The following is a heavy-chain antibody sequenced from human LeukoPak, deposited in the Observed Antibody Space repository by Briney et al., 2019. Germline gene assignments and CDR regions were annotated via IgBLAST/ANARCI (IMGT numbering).Heavy chain of an antibody. Sequence: GRSLRLSCAASGFTFSTYGMHWVRQAPGEGLVWVSRINTDGSSKSYADSVKGRFTISRDNAKNTLFLQMNSLRAEDTAVYYCAREYDFWSGYRGIFGYWGQGTLVTVSS. J-gene: IGHJ4*02. V-gene: IGHV3-74*01. CDR2: INTDGSSK. D-gene: IGHD3-3*01. CDR3: AREYDFWSGYRGIFGY. CDR1: GFTFSTYG.